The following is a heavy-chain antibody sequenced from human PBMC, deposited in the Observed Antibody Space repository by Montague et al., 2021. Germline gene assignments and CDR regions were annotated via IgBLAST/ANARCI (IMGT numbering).Heavy chain of an antibody. D-gene: IGHD1-26*01. V-gene: IGHV4-4*07. Sequence: SETLSLTCTVFGDSITTYSWGWIRQPAGKGLEWIGRLSNGGSTNSNPSLKSRVTMSVDTSKNQFSLKLSSVTAADTAVYFCAGDTVGASGYFYYYYMDVWGRGTTVTVSS. J-gene: IGHJ6*03. CDR1: GDSITTYS. CDR3: AGDTVGASGYFYYYYMDV. CDR2: LSNGGST.